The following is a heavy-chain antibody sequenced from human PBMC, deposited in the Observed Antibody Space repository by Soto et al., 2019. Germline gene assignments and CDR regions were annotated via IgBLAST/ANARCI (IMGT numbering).Heavy chain of an antibody. Sequence: EVQVLESGGGLVQPGGSLRLSCAATGFTFSDFAMSWVRQAPGKGLEWVSRIYGGGNGPHYADSVKGRVTISRYNSKNTLYLQMNSLRAEDTAVYYCAKMEGMDPWAYSFDYWGQGTRVTVSS. CDR1: GFTFSDFA. J-gene: IGHJ4*02. D-gene: IGHD2-2*03. CDR2: IYGGGNGP. V-gene: IGHV3-23*01. CDR3: AKMEGMDPWAYSFDY.